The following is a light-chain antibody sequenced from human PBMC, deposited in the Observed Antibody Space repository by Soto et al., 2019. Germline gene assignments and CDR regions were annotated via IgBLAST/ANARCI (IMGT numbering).Light chain of an antibody. V-gene: IGKV3-20*01. CDR2: GAS. Sequence: EIVLTQYPGTLSVSPGERATLSCRASQSISSNHLAWYQQQPGQAPSLLIYGASSRATGIPDRFSGSGSGTDFTLAISGLEPEDSAIFYCQQYVSWTFGQGTKVEIK. CDR1: QSISSNH. J-gene: IGKJ1*01. CDR3: QQYVSWT.